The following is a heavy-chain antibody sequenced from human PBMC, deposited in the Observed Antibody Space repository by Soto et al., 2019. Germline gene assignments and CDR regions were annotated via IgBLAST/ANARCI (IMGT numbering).Heavy chain of an antibody. Sequence: EVQLVESGGDLVKPGVSLRLSCAASGFTFSSYSMNWVRQAPGKGLVWVSSISSSSSYIYYADSVKGRFTISRDNDKNSLYLQMNSLGAEDTAVYDCATEAGELSTRSFDYWGQGTLVTVSS. D-gene: IGHD3-16*02. CDR2: ISSSSSYI. J-gene: IGHJ4*02. CDR3: ATEAGELSTRSFDY. CDR1: GFTFSSYS. V-gene: IGHV3-21*01.